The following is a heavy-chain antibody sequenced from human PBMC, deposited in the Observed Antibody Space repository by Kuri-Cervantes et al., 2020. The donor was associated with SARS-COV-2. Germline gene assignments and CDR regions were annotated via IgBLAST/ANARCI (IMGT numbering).Heavy chain of an antibody. CDR3: ARERQGSTRFLYGMDV. CDR1: GFTVSSNY. J-gene: IGHJ6*02. V-gene: IGHV3-53*01. CDR2: IYSGGST. D-gene: IGHD2-2*01. Sequence: LSLTCAASGFTVSSNYMSWVRQAPGKGLEWVSVIYSGGSTYYADSVKGRFTISRDNARNSLYLQMNSLRAEDTAVYYCARERQGSTRFLYGMDVWGQGTTVTVSS.